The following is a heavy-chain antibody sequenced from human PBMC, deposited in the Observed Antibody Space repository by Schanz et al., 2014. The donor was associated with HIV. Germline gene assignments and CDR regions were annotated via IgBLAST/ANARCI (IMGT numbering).Heavy chain of an antibody. D-gene: IGHD5-18*01. CDR1: GFSFSSYV. CDR2: ISGSGDIT. V-gene: IGHV3-23*01. Sequence: EIQLLESGGGLVQPGGSLRLSCAASGFSFSSYVMSWIRQAPGKGLEWVSAISGSGDITYYADSVKGRFTISRDNSKNTVYLQMDSLRAEDTAVYYCARGYKYGRDWGQGTLVTVSS. J-gene: IGHJ4*02. CDR3: ARGYKYGRD.